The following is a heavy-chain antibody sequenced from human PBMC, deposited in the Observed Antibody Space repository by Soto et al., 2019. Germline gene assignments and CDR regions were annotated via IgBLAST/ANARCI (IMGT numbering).Heavy chain of an antibody. D-gene: IGHD3-16*01. J-gene: IGHJ4*02. CDR1: GGSISSVGYS. Sequence: QLQLQESGSGLVKPSQTLSLTCAVSGGSISSVGYSWSLIRQPPGKGLEWIGYIYHSGSTYYNPSLKSRVTIAVDRSKNQFSLKLSSVTAADKAVYYCARGPPHVWGQGTLVTVSS. CDR2: IYHSGST. CDR3: ARGPPHV. V-gene: IGHV4-30-2*01.